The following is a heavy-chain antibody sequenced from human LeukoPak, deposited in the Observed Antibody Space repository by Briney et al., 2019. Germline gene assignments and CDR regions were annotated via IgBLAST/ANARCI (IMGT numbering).Heavy chain of an antibody. CDR3: ARDSLSSFLEWSDAFDI. J-gene: IGHJ3*02. D-gene: IGHD3-3*02. V-gene: IGHV1-2*02. Sequence: GASVKVSCKASGYTFTGYYMHWVRQAPGQGLEWMGWINPNSGGTNYAQKFQGRVTMTRDTSNSTAYMELSRLRSDDTAVYYCARDSLSSFLEWSDAFDIWGQGTMVTVSS. CDR2: INPNSGGT. CDR1: GYTFTGYY.